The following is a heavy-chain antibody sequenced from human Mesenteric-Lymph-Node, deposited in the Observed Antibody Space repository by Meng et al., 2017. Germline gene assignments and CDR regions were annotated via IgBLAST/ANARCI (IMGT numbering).Heavy chain of an antibody. CDR1: GFTFSTYA. CDR3: ARIGVLLWFGESKVDY. Sequence: GESLKISCAASGFTFSTYAMTWVRQAPGKGLEWVSVIRGSGDSTYYADSVKGRSTISRDNAKNSLYLQMNSLRAEDTAVYYCARIGVLLWFGESKVDYWGQGTLVTVSS. CDR2: IRGSGDST. J-gene: IGHJ4*02. D-gene: IGHD3-10*01. V-gene: IGHV3-23*01.